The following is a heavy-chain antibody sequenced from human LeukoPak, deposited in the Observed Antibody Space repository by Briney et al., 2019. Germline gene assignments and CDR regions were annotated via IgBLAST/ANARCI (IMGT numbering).Heavy chain of an antibody. V-gene: IGHV3-21*01. Sequence: GGSLRLSCAASGFTFSSYSMNWVRQAPGKGLEWVSSISSSSSYIYYADSVKGRFTISRDNAKNSLYLQMNSLRAEDTAVYYCVREVYGSGSLYFQHWGQGTLVTVSS. CDR2: ISSSSSYI. CDR3: VREVYGSGSLYFQH. CDR1: GFTFSSYS. J-gene: IGHJ1*01. D-gene: IGHD3-10*01.